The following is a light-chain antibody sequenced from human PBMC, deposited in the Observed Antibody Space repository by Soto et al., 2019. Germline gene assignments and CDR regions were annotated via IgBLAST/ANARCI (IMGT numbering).Light chain of an antibody. CDR1: QSVSSSY. CDR2: GAS. J-gene: IGKJ2*01. Sequence: EIVLTQSPGTLSLSPGERATLSCRASQSVSSSYLAWYQQKPGQAPRLHIYGASTMATGIPNRFSGSWSGTDFTLTISRVEPEDVAEYDCQQDGSSYTFGQGTRLESK. V-gene: IGKV3-20*01. CDR3: QQDGSSYT.